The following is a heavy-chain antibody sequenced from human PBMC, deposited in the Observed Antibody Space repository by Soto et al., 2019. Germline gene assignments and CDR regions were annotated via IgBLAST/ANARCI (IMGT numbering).Heavy chain of an antibody. V-gene: IGHV4-59*01. J-gene: IGHJ4*02. CDR3: AEGSSSWYYFDY. Sequence: QVQLQESGPGLVKPSETLSLTCTVSGGSISSYYWSWIRQPPGKGLEWLGYIYYSGSTNYNPSLKSRVTISVDTSKNQFSLKLSSVTAADTAVYYCAEGSSSWYYFDYWGQGTLVTVSS. D-gene: IGHD6-13*01. CDR2: IYYSGST. CDR1: GGSISSYY.